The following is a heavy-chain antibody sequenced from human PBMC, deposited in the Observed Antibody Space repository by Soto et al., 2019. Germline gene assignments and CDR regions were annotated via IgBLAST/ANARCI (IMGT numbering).Heavy chain of an antibody. V-gene: IGHV4-39*01. CDR3: ARLLTF. J-gene: IGHJ4*01. CDR1: GGAVSGASITTSSSY. Sequence: SETLSLTCSVSGGAVSGASITTSSSYWGWIRQPPGKGLQWIGSIDSSGSTYYNPSLKSRVTISVNTSKNQFFLKLTSVTAADTTIYYCARLLTFWGHGILVTVSS. CDR2: IDSSGST. D-gene: IGHD2-8*01.